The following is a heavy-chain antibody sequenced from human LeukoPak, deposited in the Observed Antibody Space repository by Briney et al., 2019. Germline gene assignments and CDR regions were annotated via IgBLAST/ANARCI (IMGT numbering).Heavy chain of an antibody. CDR2: INWNGGST. Sequence: GGSLRLSCAASGFTFDDYGMSWVRQAPGKGLEWVSGINWNGGSTGYADSVKGRFTISRDDSKNTLYLQMNSLKTEDTAVYYCTTGRPAYYYGSGSYPSGYYYYYMDVWGKGTTVTISS. CDR1: GFTFDDYG. J-gene: IGHJ6*03. D-gene: IGHD3-10*01. CDR3: TTGRPAYYYGSGSYPSGYYYYYMDV. V-gene: IGHV3-20*04.